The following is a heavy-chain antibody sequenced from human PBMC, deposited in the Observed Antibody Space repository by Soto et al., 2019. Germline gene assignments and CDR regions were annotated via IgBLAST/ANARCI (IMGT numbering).Heavy chain of an antibody. CDR3: ARDPWAADY. CDR1: GFTVSTKY. V-gene: IGHV3-66*01. Sequence: EVQLVESGGGLVQPGGSLRLSCAASGFTVSTKYMSWVRQAPGKGLEWVSVIYSGGSTFYADPVRGRFTISRDNSKNTVNLQMSSLRAEDTAVYYCARDPWAADYWGQGTLVTVSS. J-gene: IGHJ4*02. D-gene: IGHD3-16*01. CDR2: IYSGGST.